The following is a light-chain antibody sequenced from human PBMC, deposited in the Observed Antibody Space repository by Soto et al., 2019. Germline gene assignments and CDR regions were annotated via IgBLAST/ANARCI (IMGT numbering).Light chain of an antibody. CDR3: QQYGTSPIT. CDR1: QTVSSY. V-gene: IGKV3-20*01. Sequence: ENVLTQSPGTLSLSPGERATLSCRASQTVSSYLTWYQQRPGQAPRLLISGASRRATGIPDRFSGSGSGTDFTLTIIRLEPEEFALYYCQQYGTSPITFGQGTRLEIK. J-gene: IGKJ5*01. CDR2: GAS.